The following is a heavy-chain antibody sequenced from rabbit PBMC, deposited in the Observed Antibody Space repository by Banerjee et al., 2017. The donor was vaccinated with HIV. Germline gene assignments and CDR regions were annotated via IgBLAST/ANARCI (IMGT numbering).Heavy chain of an antibody. V-gene: IGHV1S45*01. CDR1: GFSFSSGYW. CDR3: VRSSIATMTMVITVGSSYPYYFNL. CDR2: IDAGSSGST. Sequence: QEQLEESGGDLVKPGASLTLTCKASGFSFSSGYWGCWVRQAPGKGLEWIACIDAGSSGSTYYASWAKGRFTISKTSSTTVTLQMTSLTAADTATYFCVRSSIATMTMVITVGSSYPYYFNLWGPGTLVTVS. J-gene: IGHJ4*01. D-gene: IGHD2-1*01.